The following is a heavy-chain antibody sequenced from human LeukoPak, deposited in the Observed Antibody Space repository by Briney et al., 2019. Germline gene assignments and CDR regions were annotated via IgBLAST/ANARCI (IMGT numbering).Heavy chain of an antibody. D-gene: IGHD3-10*01. CDR3: ARDHGWFGELPFDY. V-gene: IGHV1-3*01. Sequence: ASVKVSCKASGYTLSTYTMHWLRQAPGQRPEWMGCIYAGNGNVKYSQNFQARVTITRDTSASTAYLELSSLRSEDTAVYYCARDHGWFGELPFDYWGQGTLVTVSS. J-gene: IGHJ4*02. CDR2: IYAGNGNV. CDR1: GYTLSTYT.